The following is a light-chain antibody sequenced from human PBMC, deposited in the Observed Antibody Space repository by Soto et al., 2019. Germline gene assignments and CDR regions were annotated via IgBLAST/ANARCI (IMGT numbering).Light chain of an antibody. V-gene: IGKV1-5*01. CDR1: QTVNTW. Sequence: DIQLTQSPSTLSASVGERVTITCRASQTVNTWLAWYQHKPGKAPKLLIYDASVLETGVPSRFSGFSSGTEFTVTISSLQPDDFATYFCQQYNSYSPEGLTFGGGTKVEI. CDR3: QQYNSYSPEGLT. J-gene: IGKJ4*01. CDR2: DAS.